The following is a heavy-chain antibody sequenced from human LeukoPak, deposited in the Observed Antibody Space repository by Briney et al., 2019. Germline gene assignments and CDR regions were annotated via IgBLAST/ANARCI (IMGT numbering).Heavy chain of an antibody. V-gene: IGHV3-43*02. Sequence: PGGSLRLSCAASGFTFDDYAMHWVRQAPGKGLEWVSLISGDGNSTNYAGSVKGRFTISRDSNKNSLYLQMNSLRTEDTAFYYCATNFGAYYYDTSGYYDFWGQGTLVTVSS. J-gene: IGHJ4*02. CDR2: ISGDGNST. D-gene: IGHD3-22*01. CDR1: GFTFDDYA. CDR3: ATNFGAYYYDTSGYYDF.